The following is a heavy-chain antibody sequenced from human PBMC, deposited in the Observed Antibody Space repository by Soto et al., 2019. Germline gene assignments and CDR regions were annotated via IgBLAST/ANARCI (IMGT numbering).Heavy chain of an antibody. Sequence: QVQLQQLGAGLLMPSETLSLTCAVYGGFVSSGSYYWSWIRQPPGKGLEWIGEMSHSGGTHFNPSLKSRVTISVDTCKNQFSLKMSSVTAADTALYYCARVERGTATTVVDAFDIWGPGTMVTVSS. CDR1: GGFVSSGSYY. CDR3: ARVERGTATTVVDAFDI. V-gene: IGHV4-34*01. J-gene: IGHJ3*02. D-gene: IGHD1-1*01. CDR2: MSHSGGT.